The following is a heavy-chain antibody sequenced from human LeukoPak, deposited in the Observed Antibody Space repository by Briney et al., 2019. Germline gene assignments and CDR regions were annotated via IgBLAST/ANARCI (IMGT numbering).Heavy chain of an antibody. CDR3: AKDLMRYFDWLPHTSFDY. D-gene: IGHD3-9*01. CDR1: GFTFNSYA. Sequence: GGSLRLSCAASGFTFNSYAMSWVRQAPGKGLEWVSAISGSGGSTYYADSVKGRFTISRDNSKNTLYLQMNSLRAEDTAVYYCAKDLMRYFDWLPHTSFDYWGQGTLVTVSS. V-gene: IGHV3-23*01. CDR2: ISGSGGST. J-gene: IGHJ4*02.